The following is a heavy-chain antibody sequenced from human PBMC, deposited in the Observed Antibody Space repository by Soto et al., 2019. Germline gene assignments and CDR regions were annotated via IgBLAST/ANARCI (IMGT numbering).Heavy chain of an antibody. V-gene: IGHV4-34*01. CDR3: ARASNYYYYYGMDV. CDR2: INHSGST. Sequence: SETLSLTCAVYGGSFSGYYWSWIRQPPGKGLEWIGEINHSGSTNYNPSLKSRVTISVDTSKNQFSLKLSSVTAADTAVYYCARASNYYYYYGMDVWGQGTTVTVSS. CDR1: GGSFSGYY. D-gene: IGHD4-4*01. J-gene: IGHJ6*02.